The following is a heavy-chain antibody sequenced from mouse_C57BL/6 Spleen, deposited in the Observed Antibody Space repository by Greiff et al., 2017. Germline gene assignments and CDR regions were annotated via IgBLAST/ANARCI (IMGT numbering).Heavy chain of an antibody. V-gene: IGHV5-4*01. Sequence: EVKLVESGGGLVKPGGSLKLSCAASGFTFSSYAMSWVRQTPEKRLEWVATISDGGSYTYYPENVKGRFTISRDNAKNNLYLQMSHLKSEDTAMYYCARDHYDFRFDYWGQGTTLTVSS. D-gene: IGHD2-4*01. CDR3: ARDHYDFRFDY. J-gene: IGHJ2*01. CDR2: ISDGGSYT. CDR1: GFTFSSYA.